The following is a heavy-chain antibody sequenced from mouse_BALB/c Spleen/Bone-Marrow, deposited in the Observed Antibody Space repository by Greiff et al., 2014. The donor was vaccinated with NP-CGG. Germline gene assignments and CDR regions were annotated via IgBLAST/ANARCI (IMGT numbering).Heavy chain of an antibody. CDR3: ARKVWYYAIDY. CDR1: GYKFTSYV. Sequence: EVQLQQSGPELVKPGASVKMSCKASGYKFTSYVMHWVKQKPGQGLEWIGYINPYNDGTKYNEKFKGKATLTSDKSSSTAYMELSSLTSEDSAVYYCARKVWYYAIDYWGQGTSVTVSA. CDR2: INPYNDGT. D-gene: IGHD2-10*02. V-gene: IGHV1-14*01. J-gene: IGHJ4*01.